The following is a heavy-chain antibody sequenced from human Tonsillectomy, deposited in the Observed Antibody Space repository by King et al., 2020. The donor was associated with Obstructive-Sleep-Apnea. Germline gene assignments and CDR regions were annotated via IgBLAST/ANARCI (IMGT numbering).Heavy chain of an antibody. V-gene: IGHV3-49*03. CDR1: GFTFGDHA. Sequence: EVQLVESGGGLVQPGRSLRLSCTASGFTFGDHAMSWFRQAPGKGPEWVGFITGKAYGGTTEYAASVKGRFTISRDDSKSIAYLQMNSLKTEDTAVYFCSRVGYTSGWSQLYYFDYWGQGTLVTVSS. J-gene: IGHJ4*02. D-gene: IGHD6-19*01. CDR3: SRVGYTSGWSQLYYFDY. CDR2: ITGKAYGGTT.